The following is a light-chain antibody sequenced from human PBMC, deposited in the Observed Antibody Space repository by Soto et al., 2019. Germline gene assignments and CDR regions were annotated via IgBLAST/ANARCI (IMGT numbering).Light chain of an antibody. V-gene: IGKV3-15*01. CDR1: QDVSSN. Sequence: EIVLTQSPATLSVSLGDSATLSRRASQDVSSNLAWYQQKPGQAPSLLIYGASTRATGVPTRFSGSRSGTDFTLTISSLEPEDFAVYFCLQRNKWPLTFGGGTKVDIK. J-gene: IGKJ4*01. CDR2: GAS. CDR3: LQRNKWPLT.